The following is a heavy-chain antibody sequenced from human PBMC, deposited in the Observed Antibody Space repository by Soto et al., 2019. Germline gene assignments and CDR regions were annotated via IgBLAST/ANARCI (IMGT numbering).Heavy chain of an antibody. CDR2: IIPIFGTA. V-gene: IGHV1-69*05. CDR1: GGTFSSYA. D-gene: IGHD3-16*02. Sequence: ASVKVSCKASGGTFSSYAISWVRQAPGQGLEWMGGIIPIFGTANYAQKFQGRVTMTRDTSTSTVYMELSSLRSEDTAVYYCARDREDMITFGGVIVYFDYWGQGTLVTVSS. CDR3: ARDREDMITFGGVIVYFDY. J-gene: IGHJ4*02.